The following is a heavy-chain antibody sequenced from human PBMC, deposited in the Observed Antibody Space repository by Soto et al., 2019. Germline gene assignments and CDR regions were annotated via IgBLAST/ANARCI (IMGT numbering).Heavy chain of an antibody. Sequence: GGSLRLSCAASGFTFSSYGMHWVRQAPGKGLEWVAVIWYDGSNKYYADSVKGRFTISRDNSKNTLYLQMNSLRAEDTAVYYCARVEGDFGPFDIWGQGTMVTVSS. D-gene: IGHD3-16*01. CDR2: IWYDGSNK. V-gene: IGHV3-33*01. J-gene: IGHJ3*02. CDR3: ARVEGDFGPFDI. CDR1: GFTFSSYG.